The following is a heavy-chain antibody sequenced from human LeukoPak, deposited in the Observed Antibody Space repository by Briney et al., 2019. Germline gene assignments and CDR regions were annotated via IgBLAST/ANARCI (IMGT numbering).Heavy chain of an antibody. V-gene: IGHV3-23*01. CDR2: ISGSGGST. J-gene: IGHJ4*02. CDR1: GFTFSTYA. Sequence: PGGSLRLSCAASGFTFSTYAMSWVRQAPGKGLEWVSAISGSGGSTYYADSVKGRFTISRDSSKNTLYLQMNSLRAEDTAVYYCAKESRFTMIVVVINYFDYWGQGTLVTVSS. D-gene: IGHD3-22*01. CDR3: AKESRFTMIVVVINYFDY.